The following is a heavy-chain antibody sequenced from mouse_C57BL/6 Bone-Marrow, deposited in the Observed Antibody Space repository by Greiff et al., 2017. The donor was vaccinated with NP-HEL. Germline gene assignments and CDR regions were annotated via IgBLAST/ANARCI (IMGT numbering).Heavy chain of an antibody. D-gene: IGHD4-1*02. CDR2: IYPGDGDT. Sequence: VQLQQSGAELVKPGASVKISCKASGYAFSSYWMNWVKQRPGKGLEWIGQIYPGDGDTNYNGKFKGKATLTADKSSSTAYMQLSSQTSEDSAVYFCARPNWDYWYFDVWGTGTTVTVSS. CDR3: ARPNWDYWYFDV. V-gene: IGHV1-80*01. J-gene: IGHJ1*03. CDR1: GYAFSSYW.